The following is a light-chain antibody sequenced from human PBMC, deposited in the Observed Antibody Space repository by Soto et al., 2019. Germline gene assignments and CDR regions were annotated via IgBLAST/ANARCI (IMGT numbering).Light chain of an antibody. Sequence: EVVMRQSPATLSVSPGETATLSCRASQSVSNKLAWYQQRPDQAPRLLIYAADTRATGIPDRFSGSGSGREYTLTMSSRQSKDFAFYYSQQYNHWPPWTFGQGTKVEVK. V-gene: IGKV3-15*01. J-gene: IGKJ1*01. CDR2: AAD. CDR3: QQYNHWPPWT. CDR1: QSVSNK.